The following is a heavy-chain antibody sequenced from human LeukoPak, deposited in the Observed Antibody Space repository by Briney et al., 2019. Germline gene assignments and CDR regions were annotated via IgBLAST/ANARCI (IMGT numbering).Heavy chain of an antibody. V-gene: IGHV3-74*01. J-gene: IGHJ5*02. Sequence: GGSLRLSCVVSGFTFSNYWMHWVRQPPGKGLVWVSRIYVDGRTTNYADSVKGRFTISRDNAKNTVYLEMNSLSVEDTATYYCIRDFRSADLWGQGTLVTVTS. CDR1: GFTFSNYW. CDR3: IRDFRSADL. CDR2: IYVDGRTT.